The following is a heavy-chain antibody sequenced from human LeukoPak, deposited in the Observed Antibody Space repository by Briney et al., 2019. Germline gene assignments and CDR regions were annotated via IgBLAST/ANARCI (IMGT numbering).Heavy chain of an antibody. CDR2: ISSSSTYI. J-gene: IGHJ4*02. CDR3: ARGLIGGYCSGGSCPPYYFDY. D-gene: IGHD2-15*01. V-gene: IGHV3-21*01. CDR1: GFTISTYS. Sequence: GGSLRLSCAASGFTISTYSMNWVRQAPGKGLEWVSSISSSSTYIYYADSVKGRFTISRDNAKNSLYLQMNSLRAEDTAVYYCARGLIGGYCSGGSCPPYYFDYWGQGTLVTVSS.